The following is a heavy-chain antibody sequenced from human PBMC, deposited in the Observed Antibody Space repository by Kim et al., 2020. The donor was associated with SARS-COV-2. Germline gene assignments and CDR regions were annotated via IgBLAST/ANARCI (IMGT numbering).Heavy chain of an antibody. V-gene: IGHV4-59*13. CDR1: GGSISSYY. CDR3: AGKHRSYFDP. J-gene: IGHJ5*02. D-gene: IGHD1-26*01. Sequence: SETLSLTCTVSGGSISSYYWSWIRQPPGKGLEWIGYIYYSGSTNYNPSLKSRVSISVDTSKNQFSLRLSSVTAADTAMDYCAGKHRSYFDPWRQGTLVTV. CDR2: IYYSGST.